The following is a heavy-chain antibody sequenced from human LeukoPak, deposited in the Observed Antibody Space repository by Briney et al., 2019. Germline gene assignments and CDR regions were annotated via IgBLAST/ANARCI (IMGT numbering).Heavy chain of an antibody. Sequence: GGSLRPSCAASGFTFSSYWRQWVRQAPGKGLVWVSRIDGDGSSTNYADSVKGRFTISRDNAKNTLYLQMNSLRAEDTAVYYCARGYSGYFYYWGQGTLVTVSS. CDR3: ARGYSGYFYY. J-gene: IGHJ4*02. CDR2: IDGDGSST. CDR1: GFTFSSYW. D-gene: IGHD5-12*01. V-gene: IGHV3-74*01.